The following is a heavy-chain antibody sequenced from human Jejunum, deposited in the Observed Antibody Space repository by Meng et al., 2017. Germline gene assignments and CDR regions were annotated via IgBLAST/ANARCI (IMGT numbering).Heavy chain of an antibody. Sequence: LQLQGSGPGLVKPSETLSLTCTVSGDSISSSSYYWGWIRQTPGRGLEWIGSIYYSGTTYYNPSLNSRVTISVDTSKNHFSLKLNSVTAADTAVYYCAREMTSAYFSESWGQGTLVTVSS. CDR3: AREMTSAYFSES. J-gene: IGHJ4*02. D-gene: IGHD3-22*01. CDR1: GDSISSSSYY. V-gene: IGHV4-39*07. CDR2: IYYSGTT.